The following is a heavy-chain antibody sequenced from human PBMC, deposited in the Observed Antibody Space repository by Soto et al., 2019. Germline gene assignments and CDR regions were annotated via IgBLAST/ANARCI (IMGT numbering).Heavy chain of an antibody. D-gene: IGHD3-22*01. CDR1: GFTFSAFG. J-gene: IGHJ6*02. V-gene: IGHV3-30*18. Sequence: QVHLVESGGGVVQPGRSLRLSCEASGFTFSAFGMHWVRQAPGKGLEWVAIISYDGILKYYADSVKGRFTISRDTSKSALYLQMNSLRPEDTAVYYCAKDREGSSGWYGMDVWGQGTTVTVSS. CDR3: AKDREGSSGWYGMDV. CDR2: ISYDGILK.